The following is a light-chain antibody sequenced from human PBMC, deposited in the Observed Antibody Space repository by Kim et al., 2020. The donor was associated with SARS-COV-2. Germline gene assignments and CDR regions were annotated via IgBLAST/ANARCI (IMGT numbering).Light chain of an antibody. CDR1: QSITSY. Sequence: SASVVDRVTITCRASQSITSYLNWYQKRPGKAPKLLVYAASSLQTGVPSRFSGSGSGTDFTLTISGLQPGDFATYYCQQSYTAPYTFGQGTKLEIK. CDR3: QQSYTAPYT. V-gene: IGKV1-39*01. CDR2: AAS. J-gene: IGKJ2*01.